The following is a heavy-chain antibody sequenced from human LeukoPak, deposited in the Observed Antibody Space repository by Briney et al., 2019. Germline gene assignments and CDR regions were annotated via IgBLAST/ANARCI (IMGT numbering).Heavy chain of an antibody. J-gene: IGHJ6*04. CDR2: IIPIFGTA. V-gene: IGHV1-69*05. D-gene: IGHD2-8*01. CDR3: ARMRHCTNGVCPLSPPGSLMDV. CDR1: GGTLSSYA. Sequence: ASVKVSCKASGGTLSSYAISWVRQAPGRGLEWMGGIIPIFGTANYAQKFQGRVTITTDESTSTAYMELSSLRSEDTAVYYCARMRHCTNGVCPLSPPGSLMDVWGKGTTVTVSS.